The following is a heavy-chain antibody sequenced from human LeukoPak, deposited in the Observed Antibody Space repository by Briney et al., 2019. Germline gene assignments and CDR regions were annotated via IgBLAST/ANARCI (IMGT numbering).Heavy chain of an antibody. D-gene: IGHD4-23*01. CDR3: ARESVERVNFDY. CDR1: GGTFSSYT. V-gene: IGHV1-69*06. J-gene: IGHJ4*02. Sequence: ASVKVSCKASGGTFSSYTISWVRQAPGQGLEWMGGIITIFGTANYAQKFQGRVTITADKSTSTAYMELSSLRSEDTAVYYCARESVERVNFDYWGQGTLVTVSS. CDR2: IITIFGTA.